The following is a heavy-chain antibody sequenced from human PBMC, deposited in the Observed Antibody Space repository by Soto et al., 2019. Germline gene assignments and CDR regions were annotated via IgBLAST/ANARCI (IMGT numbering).Heavy chain of an antibody. CDR2: ISYDGSNK. J-gene: IGHJ3*02. Sequence: PGGSLRLSCAASGFTFSSYGMHWVRQAPGKGLEWVAVISYDGSNKYYADSVKGRFTISRDNSKNTLYLQMNSLRAEDTAVYYCAKLAMVSASAFDIWGQGTMVTVSS. CDR3: AKLAMVSASAFDI. V-gene: IGHV3-30*18. CDR1: GFTFSSYG. D-gene: IGHD5-18*01.